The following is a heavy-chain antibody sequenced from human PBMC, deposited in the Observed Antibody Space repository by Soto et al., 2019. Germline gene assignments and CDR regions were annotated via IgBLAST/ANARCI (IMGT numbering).Heavy chain of an antibody. Sequence: SETLSLTCTVSGGSISSSSYYWGWIRQPPGKGLEWIGSIYYSGSTYYNPSLKSRVTISVDTSKNQFSLKLSSVTAADTAVYYCASLYYYGSGSYYFSWGQGTLVTVSS. V-gene: IGHV4-39*01. J-gene: IGHJ4*02. CDR3: ASLYYYGSGSYYFS. CDR1: GGSISSSSYY. CDR2: IYYSGST. D-gene: IGHD3-10*01.